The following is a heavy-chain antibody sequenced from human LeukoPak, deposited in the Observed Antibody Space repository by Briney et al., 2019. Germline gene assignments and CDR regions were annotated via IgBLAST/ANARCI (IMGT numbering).Heavy chain of an antibody. D-gene: IGHD3-10*01. Sequence: SETLSLTCTVSGASISSYYWSWIRQPPGKGLEWIGYISYSGSSNYNPSLKSRVTMSVDTSKKQFSLRVSSVTAADTAVYYCARTEYYFDHWGQGTLVTVSS. J-gene: IGHJ4*02. CDR3: ARTEYYFDH. CDR1: GASISSYY. V-gene: IGHV4-59*01. CDR2: ISYSGSS.